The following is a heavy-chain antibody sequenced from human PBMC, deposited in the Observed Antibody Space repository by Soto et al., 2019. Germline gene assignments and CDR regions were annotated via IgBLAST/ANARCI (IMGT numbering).Heavy chain of an antibody. CDR3: ASQGYCRDLRCYRSTGFWSFDL. CDR2: INHNGSA. J-gene: IGHJ2*01. CDR1: GGSFSYYY. D-gene: IGHD2-15*01. V-gene: IGHV4-34*01. Sequence: QVQLQQWGAGLLKPSDTLSLTCAVYGGSFSYYYWTWVRQPPGKGLEWIGEINHNGSASYNPSLKSRLTMSLDTSNNQFSLRFSSVTAADTAVYYCASQGYCRDLRCYRSTGFWSFDLWGRGTLVTVSS.